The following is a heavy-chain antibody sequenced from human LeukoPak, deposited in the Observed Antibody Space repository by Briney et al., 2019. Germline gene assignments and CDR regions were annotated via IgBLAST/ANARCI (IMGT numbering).Heavy chain of an antibody. CDR2: ISYDGSNK. J-gene: IGHJ4*02. CDR3: AKELPCNGFDY. V-gene: IGHV3-30*18. Sequence: PGRSLRLSCAASGFTFSSYGMHWVRQAPGKGLEWVAVISYDGSNKYYADSVKGRFTISRDNSKNTLYLQMNSLRAEDTAVYYCAKELPCNGFDYWGQGTLVTVSS. D-gene: IGHD1-26*01. CDR1: GFTFSSYG.